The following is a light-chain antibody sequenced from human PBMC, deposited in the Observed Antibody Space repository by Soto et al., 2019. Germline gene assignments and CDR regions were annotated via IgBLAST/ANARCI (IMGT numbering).Light chain of an antibody. V-gene: IGKV3-20*01. CDR2: DAS. Sequence: EIVLTQSPDTLSLSPGERATLSCRASQSVGSTFLAWYQQKPGQAPRLLIYDASSRATGIPDRFGGSGSGTHFSHIIRSLEREEFAVYYCQQYGRSPPTLTFGGGTRVEIK. J-gene: IGKJ4*01. CDR3: QQYGRSPPTLT. CDR1: QSVGSTF.